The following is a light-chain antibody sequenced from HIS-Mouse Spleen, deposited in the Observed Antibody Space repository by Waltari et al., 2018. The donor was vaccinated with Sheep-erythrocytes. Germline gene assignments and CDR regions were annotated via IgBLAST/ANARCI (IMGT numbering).Light chain of an antibody. CDR1: QSISSY. J-gene: IGKJ4*01. CDR3: QQSYSTPPLT. CDR2: AAS. V-gene: IGKV1-39*01. Sequence: DIQMTQSPSSLYASVVDRVTITCRASQSISSYLNWYQQKPGKAPKLLIYAASSLQSGVPSRFSGSGSGTDFTLTISSLQPEDFATYYCQQSYSTPPLTFGGGTKVEIK.